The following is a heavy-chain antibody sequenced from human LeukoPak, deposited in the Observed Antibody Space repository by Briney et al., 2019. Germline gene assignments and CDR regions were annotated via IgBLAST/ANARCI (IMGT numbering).Heavy chain of an antibody. Sequence: GASVKVSCKASGYTYTSYGISWVRQAPGQGLEWMGWMNPNSGNTGYAQKFQGRVTITRNTSISTAYMELSSLRSEDTAVYFCARELRGRFDCWGQGTLVTVSS. CDR3: ARELRGRFDC. J-gene: IGHJ4*02. CDR2: MNPNSGNT. D-gene: IGHD1-7*01. V-gene: IGHV1-8*03. CDR1: GYTYTSYG.